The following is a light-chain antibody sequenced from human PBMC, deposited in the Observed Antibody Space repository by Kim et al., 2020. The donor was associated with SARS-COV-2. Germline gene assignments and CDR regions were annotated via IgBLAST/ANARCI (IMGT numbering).Light chain of an antibody. CDR3: QSYDSSLNYV. Sequence: GQRVTISGTGSSSNSGAGYDVHWYRQLPGTAPQLLIYGNRNRPSGVPDRFSGSKSGTSASLAITGLQAEDEADYYCQSYDSSLNYVFGTGTKVTVL. CDR2: GNR. CDR1: SSNSGAGYD. J-gene: IGLJ1*01. V-gene: IGLV1-40*01.